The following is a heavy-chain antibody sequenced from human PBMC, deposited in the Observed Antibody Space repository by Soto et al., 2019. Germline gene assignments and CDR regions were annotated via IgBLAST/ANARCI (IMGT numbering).Heavy chain of an antibody. CDR2: IYHTGNA. CDR3: ARDYFDSSDYTTNWFDP. CDR1: GDSISNSRFY. Sequence: PSETLSLTCSVSGDSISNSRFYWAWIRQPPGEGLEWIGSIYHTGNAYYNPSLKSRVTIFVDTSKNQFSLKLTSVTAADTALYYCARDYFDSSDYTTNWFDPWGQGTLVTGSA. D-gene: IGHD3-22*01. J-gene: IGHJ5*02. V-gene: IGHV4-39*01.